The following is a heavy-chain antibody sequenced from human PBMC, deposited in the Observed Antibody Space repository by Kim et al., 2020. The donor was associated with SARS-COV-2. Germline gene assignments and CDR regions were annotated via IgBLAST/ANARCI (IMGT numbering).Heavy chain of an antibody. Sequence: SETLSLTCAVYGGSFSGYYWSWIRQPPGKGLEWIGEINHSGSTNYNPSLKSRVTISVDTSKNQFSLKLSSVTAADTAAYYCSRGLYGDYVFYYYYGMDV. J-gene: IGHJ6*01. D-gene: IGHD4-17*01. CDR3: SRGLYGDYVFYYYYGMDV. CDR2: INHSGST. V-gene: IGHV4-34*01. CDR1: GGSFSGYY.